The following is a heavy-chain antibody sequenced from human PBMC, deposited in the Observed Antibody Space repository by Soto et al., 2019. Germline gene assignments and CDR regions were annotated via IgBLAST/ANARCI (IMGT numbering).Heavy chain of an antibody. CDR2: ISSSGSFM. J-gene: IGHJ5*01. V-gene: IGHV3-21*01. CDR3: ARDPPTGTTLDWVDS. Sequence: GGSLRLSCAASGFSFSSDSMAWVRQAPGKGLEWVSSISSSGSFMNYANSVKGRFTISRDNARNSLYLQMSGLKDEDTAVYYCARDPPTGTTLDWVDSWGQGTLVTVSS. D-gene: IGHD1-7*01. CDR1: GFSFSSDS.